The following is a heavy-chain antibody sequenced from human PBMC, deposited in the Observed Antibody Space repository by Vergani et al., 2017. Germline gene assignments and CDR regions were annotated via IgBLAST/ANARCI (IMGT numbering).Heavy chain of an antibody. Sequence: QLQLQESGPGLVKPSETLSLTCTVSGGSISSSSYYWSWIRQPPGKGLEWIGYIYYSGSTYYNPSLKSRVTISVDTSKNQFSLKLSSVTAADTAVYYCARVGETPPDESWYSSSWDPHGGHRFDPWGQGTLVTVSS. CDR3: ARVGETPPDESWYSSSWDPHGGHRFDP. CDR1: GGSISSSSYY. J-gene: IGHJ5*02. D-gene: IGHD6-13*01. V-gene: IGHV4-30-4*08. CDR2: IYYSGST.